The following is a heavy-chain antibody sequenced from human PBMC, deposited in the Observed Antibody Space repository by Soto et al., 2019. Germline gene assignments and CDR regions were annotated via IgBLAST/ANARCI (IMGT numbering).Heavy chain of an antibody. CDR2: IYYSGST. CDR1: GGSISSGGYY. J-gene: IGHJ6*02. Sequence: SETLSLTCTVSGGSISSGGYYWSWIRQHPGKGLEWIGYIYYSGSTYYNPSLKSRVTISVDTSKNQFSLKLSSVTAADTAVYYCARNHQYYDILTGYYNGPSYGMDVWGQGTTVTVSS. CDR3: ARNHQYYDILTGYYNGPSYGMDV. V-gene: IGHV4-31*03. D-gene: IGHD3-9*01.